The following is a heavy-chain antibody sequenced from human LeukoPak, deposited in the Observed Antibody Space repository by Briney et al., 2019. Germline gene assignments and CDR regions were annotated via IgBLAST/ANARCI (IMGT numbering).Heavy chain of an antibody. Sequence: GASVKVSCKASGYTFSSYYMHWLRQAPGHGLEWMGIINPSGGSTDYAQKFQGRVTMTRDMSTSTVYMELKSLRSDDTAVYFCARVAIFGAVADYWGQGTLVTVSS. J-gene: IGHJ4*02. D-gene: IGHD3-3*02. CDR3: ARVAIFGAVADY. V-gene: IGHV1-46*01. CDR2: INPSGGST. CDR1: GYTFSSYY.